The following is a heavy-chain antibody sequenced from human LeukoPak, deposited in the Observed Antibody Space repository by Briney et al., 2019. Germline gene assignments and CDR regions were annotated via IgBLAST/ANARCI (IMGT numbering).Heavy chain of an antibody. CDR1: GYAFDTYG. V-gene: IGHV3-23*01. Sequence: GGSLRLSCAASGYAFDTYGMTWARQAPGKGLEWVSSISGSGYNTYYADSVKGRFTISRDNSKNTLYLQMNSLRAEDTAIYYCATSTTSFDYWGQGTLVTVSS. CDR3: ATSTTSFDY. D-gene: IGHD1-14*01. CDR2: ISGSGYNT. J-gene: IGHJ4*02.